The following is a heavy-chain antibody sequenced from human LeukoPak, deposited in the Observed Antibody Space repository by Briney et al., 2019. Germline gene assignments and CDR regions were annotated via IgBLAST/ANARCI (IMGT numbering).Heavy chain of an antibody. V-gene: IGHV4-39*01. CDR1: GGPISSSIYY. CDR3: ARGPLYGLGNWFDP. CDR2: IYYSGRT. D-gene: IGHD4-17*01. J-gene: IGHJ5*02. Sequence: SETLSLTFSVSGGPISSSIYYWGWMSQPPGKGMEWIGSIYYSGRTYYNPSLKSRVTISVDTSKNQFSLKLSSVTAADTAVYYCARGPLYGLGNWFDPWGQGTLVTVSS.